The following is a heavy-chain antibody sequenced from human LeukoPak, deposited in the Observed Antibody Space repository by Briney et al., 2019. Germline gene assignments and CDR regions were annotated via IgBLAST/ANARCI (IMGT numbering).Heavy chain of an antibody. CDR1: GFTFSSSG. CDR2: ISYDGSNK. D-gene: IGHD2-2*01. J-gene: IGHJ4*02. Sequence: GGSLRLSCAASGFTFSSSGMHWVRQAPGKGLEWVAVISYDGSNKYYADSVKGRFTISRDNSKNTLYLQMNSLRAEDTAVYYCSRTTGIVVPFDYSGQRTLVTVSS. CDR3: SRTTGIVVPFDY. V-gene: IGHV3-30*19.